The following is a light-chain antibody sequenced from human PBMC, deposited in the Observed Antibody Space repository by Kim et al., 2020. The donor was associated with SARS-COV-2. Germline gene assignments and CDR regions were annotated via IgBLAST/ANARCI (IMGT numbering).Light chain of an antibody. J-gene: IGKJ1*01. CDR1: QYISSN. CDR3: QQYYNWPRP. V-gene: IGKV3D-15*01. CDR2: GAS. Sequence: ERVLTQSPATLSVSPEERVTLSCRASQYISSNLAWYQHKPGQAPRLLIHGASTRATGIPARFSGSGSGTDFTLTISSLQSEDFAVYYCQQYYNWPRPFGQGTKVDIK.